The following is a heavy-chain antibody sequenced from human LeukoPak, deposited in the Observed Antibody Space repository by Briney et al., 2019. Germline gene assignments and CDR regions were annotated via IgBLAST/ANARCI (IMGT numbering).Heavy chain of an antibody. CDR1: GYTFTGYY. V-gene: IGHV1-2*02. D-gene: IGHD3-16*02. J-gene: IGHJ4*02. Sequence: ASVKVSCKASGYTFTGYYMHWVRQAPGQGLEWMGWINPNSGGTNYAQKFQGRVTMTRDKSISTAYMELSRLRSDDKAVYYCARDRYDYVWGSYRFLFDYWGQGTLVTVSS. CDR2: INPNSGGT. CDR3: ARDRYDYVWGSYRFLFDY.